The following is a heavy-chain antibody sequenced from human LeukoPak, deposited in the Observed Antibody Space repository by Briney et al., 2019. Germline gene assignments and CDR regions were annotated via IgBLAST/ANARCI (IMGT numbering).Heavy chain of an antibody. CDR1: GYTFTGYY. CDR2: INPKSGGT. V-gene: IGHV1-2*04. CDR3: ARAYLKSGGQVDWFDP. J-gene: IGHJ5*02. Sequence: ASVNVSCTTSGYTFTGYYIHWVRQAPGQGLEWMGWINPKSGGTNYAQKFQDYVTMTRDTSISTAYMELSRLRSDDTAIYYCARAYLKSGGQVDWFDPWGQGTLVTVSS. D-gene: IGHD2-21*01.